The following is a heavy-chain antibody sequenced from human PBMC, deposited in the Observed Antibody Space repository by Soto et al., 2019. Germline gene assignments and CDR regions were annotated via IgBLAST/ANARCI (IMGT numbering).Heavy chain of an antibody. J-gene: IGHJ4*02. D-gene: IGHD2-2*01. CDR3: ARACSSNSCYDVFDY. CDR1: GGSISRYY. CDR2: IYTSGST. V-gene: IGHV4-4*07. Sequence: SETLSLTCTVSGGSISRYYWSWIRQPAGKGLEWIGRIYTSGSTNYNPSLKSRVTMSVDTSKNQFSLKLSSVTAADTAVYYCARACSSNSCYDVFDYWGQGTLVTVSS.